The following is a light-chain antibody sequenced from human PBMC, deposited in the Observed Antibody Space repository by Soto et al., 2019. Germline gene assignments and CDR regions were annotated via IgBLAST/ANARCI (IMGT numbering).Light chain of an antibody. Sequence: QAVVTQPPSASGSPGQSVTISCTGTSSDVGGYKYVSWYQQPPGKAPKLIIYEVSKRPSGVPDRFSGSKSGNTASLTVSGLQAEDEADYYCCSYAGSDNLVFGGGTKLTVL. V-gene: IGLV2-8*01. CDR2: EVS. CDR1: SSDVGGYKY. J-gene: IGLJ3*02. CDR3: CSYAGSDNLV.